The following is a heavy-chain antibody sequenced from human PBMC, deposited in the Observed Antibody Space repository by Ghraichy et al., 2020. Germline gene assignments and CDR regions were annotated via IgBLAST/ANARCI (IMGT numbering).Heavy chain of an antibody. CDR2: ISGSGGIT. CDR1: GFTFNNFA. D-gene: IGHD6-13*01. J-gene: IGHJ4*02. Sequence: GGSLRLSCAASGFTFNNFAMSWVRQAPGKGLEWVSGISGSGGITYYADSEKGRFTISRDNSKNTVYLQMNNLRADDTAVYYCAKMSKQLTHFDYWGQGTLVTVSS. CDR3: AKMSKQLTHFDY. V-gene: IGHV3-23*01.